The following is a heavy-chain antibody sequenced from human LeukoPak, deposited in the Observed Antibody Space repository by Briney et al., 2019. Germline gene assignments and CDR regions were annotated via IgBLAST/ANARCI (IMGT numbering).Heavy chain of an antibody. CDR1: GFTFSSYA. J-gene: IGHJ4*02. CDR2: ISYDGSNK. D-gene: IGHD3-10*01. Sequence: PGRSLRLSCAASGFTFSSYAMHWVRQAPGKGLEWVAVISYDGSNKYYADSVKGRFTISRDNSKNTLYLQMNSLRAEDTAVYYCAKEAGRYYGSGGLYYFDYWGQGTLVTVSS. CDR3: AKEAGRYYGSGGLYYFDY. V-gene: IGHV3-30-3*01.